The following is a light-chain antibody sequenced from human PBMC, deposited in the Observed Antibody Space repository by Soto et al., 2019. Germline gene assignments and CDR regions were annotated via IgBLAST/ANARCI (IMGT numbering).Light chain of an antibody. CDR3: QQYGNSVIT. Sequence: EIVLTQSPGTLSLSPGERATLSCRASQSVSSSYLAWYQQKPGQAPRLLIYGASSRATGIPDRFSGSGSGTDFTLTISRLEPEDFAVYHCQQYGNSVITFGQGTRLEIK. J-gene: IGKJ5*01. CDR1: QSVSSSY. CDR2: GAS. V-gene: IGKV3-20*01.